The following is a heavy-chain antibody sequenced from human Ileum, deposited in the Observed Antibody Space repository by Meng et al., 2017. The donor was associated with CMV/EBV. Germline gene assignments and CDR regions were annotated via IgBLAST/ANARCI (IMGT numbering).Heavy chain of an antibody. Sequence: GGSLRLSCAASGFTFSSYSINWVRQAPGKGLEWVSSISSGSRYTSYADSVKGRYTISRDNAKNSLYLQMNSLRTEDTAVYYCARDASSNQEQWLRQLDYWGQGTLVTVSS. V-gene: IGHV3-21*01. CDR2: ISSGSRYT. D-gene: IGHD5-12*01. CDR3: ARDASSNQEQWLRQLDY. CDR1: GFTFSSYS. J-gene: IGHJ4*02.